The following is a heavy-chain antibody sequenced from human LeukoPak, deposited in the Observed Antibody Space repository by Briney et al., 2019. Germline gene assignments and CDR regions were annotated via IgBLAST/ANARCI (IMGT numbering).Heavy chain of an antibody. Sequence: GGSLRLSCEASGFTFSAYAMTWVRQAPGKGLEWVSSIGSDNKPHYSESVKGRFAISRDNSKSMLFLQLNSLRAEDTAVYYCARDRYSSDWRRGIFDYWGQGTLVTVSS. CDR1: GFTFSAYA. CDR2: IGSDNKP. V-gene: IGHV3-23*01. J-gene: IGHJ4*02. CDR3: ARDRYSSDWRRGIFDY. D-gene: IGHD6-19*01.